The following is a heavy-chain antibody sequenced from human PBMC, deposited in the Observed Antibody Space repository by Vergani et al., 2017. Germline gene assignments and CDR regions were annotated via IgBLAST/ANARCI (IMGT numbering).Heavy chain of an antibody. J-gene: IGHJ4*02. Sequence: DVQLVESGGALLQPGGSLRLSCAASGVTFSDYWMHWVRQAPGKGLEWVSRIDGDGSTTDYADSVKGRFTISRDNVKNTVYLQITRLRVEDTAVYYCAGGYYYTLLGDNWGQGTLVTVSS. CDR2: IDGDGSTT. CDR3: AGGYYYTLLGDN. V-gene: IGHV3-74*01. CDR1: GVTFSDYW. D-gene: IGHD3-22*01.